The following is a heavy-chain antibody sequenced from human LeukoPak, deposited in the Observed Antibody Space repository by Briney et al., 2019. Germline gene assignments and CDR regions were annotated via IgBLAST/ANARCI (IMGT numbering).Heavy chain of an antibody. CDR2: IYYSGST. D-gene: IGHD6-6*01. CDR3: AREYSSWYYFDY. CDR1: GGSISSGDYY. Sequence: SETLSLTCTVSGGSISSGDYYWSWIRQPPGKGLEWIGYIYYSGSTYYNPSLKSRVTISVDTSKNQFSLKLSSVTAADTAVYYCAREYSSWYYFDYWGQGTLVTVSS. V-gene: IGHV4-30-4*08. J-gene: IGHJ4*02.